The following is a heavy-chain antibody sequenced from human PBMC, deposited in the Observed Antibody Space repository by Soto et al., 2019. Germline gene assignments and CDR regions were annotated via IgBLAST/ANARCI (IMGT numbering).Heavy chain of an antibody. Sequence: SETLSLTCAVYGWSFSGYYWTWIRQPPGTGLEWIGEINHSGSTNYNPSLKSRVTISVDTSKNQFSLKLTSVTAADTAVYYGARDKITGLFDYWGQGTLVTVSS. CDR2: INHSGST. V-gene: IGHV4-34*01. CDR1: GWSFSGYY. CDR3: ARDKITGLFDY. J-gene: IGHJ4*02. D-gene: IGHD2-8*02.